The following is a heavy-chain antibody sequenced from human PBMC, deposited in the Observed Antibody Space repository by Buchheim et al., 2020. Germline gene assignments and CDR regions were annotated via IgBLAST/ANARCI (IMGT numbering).Heavy chain of an antibody. D-gene: IGHD3-22*01. Sequence: EVQLVESGGGLVQPGGSLRLSCAASGFTFSRDWMSWVRQAPGKGLEWVANIKQDGSEKYYVDSVKGRFAISRDNAKNSLSLQMDSLRAEDTAVYYCARGSSRVTYYYDSSGYSDWFDPWGQGTL. J-gene: IGHJ5*02. CDR1: GFTFSRDW. CDR3: ARGSSRVTYYYDSSGYSDWFDP. CDR2: IKQDGSEK. V-gene: IGHV3-7*01.